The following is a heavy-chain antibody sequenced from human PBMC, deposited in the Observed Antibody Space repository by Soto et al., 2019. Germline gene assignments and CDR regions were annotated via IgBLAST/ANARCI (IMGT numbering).Heavy chain of an antibody. CDR3: ARDHLILPAHDFFYGSDV. J-gene: IGHJ6*02. CDR1: VFTCSIYS. Sequence: PGGSLRLSCEVSVFTCSIYSMSWFRQSPGKGLEWVAKIPQDGVDGHYADSVKGRFTISRDNGKNSLYLQLNNLRAEDTAVYYCARDHLILPAHDFFYGSDVWGRGATVTVSS. CDR2: IPQDGVDG. D-gene: IGHD2-21*02. V-gene: IGHV3-7*03.